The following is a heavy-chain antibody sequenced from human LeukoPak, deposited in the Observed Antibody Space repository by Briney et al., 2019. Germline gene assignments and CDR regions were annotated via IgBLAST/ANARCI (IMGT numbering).Heavy chain of an antibody. CDR2: ITTGGPNT. Sequence: PGGSLRLSCTASGFTFSSYTMSWVRQAPGKGLKWVSTITTGGPNTYYVDSVKGRFTVSRDDSKNTLYLQMNSLRAEDTAVYYCARDLGYCTNGVCHTRFDYWGQGTLVAVSS. D-gene: IGHD2-8*01. CDR1: GFTFSSYT. J-gene: IGHJ4*02. V-gene: IGHV3-23*01. CDR3: ARDLGYCTNGVCHTRFDY.